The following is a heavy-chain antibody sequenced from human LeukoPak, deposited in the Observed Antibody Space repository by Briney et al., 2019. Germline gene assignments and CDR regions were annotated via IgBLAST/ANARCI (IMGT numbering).Heavy chain of an antibody. CDR2: IIPIFGTA. CDR3: ARDPCGGDCYHAFDI. CDR1: GGTFSSYA. V-gene: IGHV1-69*13. D-gene: IGHD2-21*02. Sequence: SVKVSCKASGGTFSSYAISWVRQAPGQGLEWMGGIIPIFGTANYAQKFQGRVTITADESTSTAYMELSSLRSEDTAVNYCARDPCGGDCYHAFDIWGQGTMVTVSS. J-gene: IGHJ3*02.